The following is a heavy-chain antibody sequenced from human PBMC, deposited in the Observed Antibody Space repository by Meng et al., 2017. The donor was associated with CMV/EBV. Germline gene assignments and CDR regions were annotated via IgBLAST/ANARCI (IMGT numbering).Heavy chain of an antibody. CDR3: AKDDDSSGLGAYYFDY. Sequence: GGSLRLSCAASGFTFSSYAMSWVRQAPGKGLEWVSAISGSGGSTYYADSVKGRFTISRDNSKNTLYLQMNSLRAEDTAVYYCAKDDDSSGLGAYYFDYWGQGTLVTVSS. D-gene: IGHD3-22*01. CDR2: ISGSGGST. CDR1: GFTFSSYA. V-gene: IGHV3-23*01. J-gene: IGHJ4*02.